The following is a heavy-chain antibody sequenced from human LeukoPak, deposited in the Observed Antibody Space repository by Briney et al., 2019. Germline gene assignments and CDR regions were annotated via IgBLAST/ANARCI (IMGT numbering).Heavy chain of an antibody. CDR2: IKQDGSEK. CDR3: AREVKGSSWLDF. D-gene: IGHD6-13*01. CDR1: GFTFSTYW. V-gene: IGHV3-7*01. J-gene: IGHJ4*02. Sequence: GGSLRLSCAASGFTFSTYWMTWVRQAPGKGLEWVANIKQDGSEKYYVDSVKGRFTISRDNAKNSLYLQMNSLRAEDTAVYYCAREVKGSSWLDFWGQGTLVTVSS.